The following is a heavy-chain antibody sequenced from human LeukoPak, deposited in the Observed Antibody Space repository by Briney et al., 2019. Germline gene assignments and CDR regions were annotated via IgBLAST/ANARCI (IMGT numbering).Heavy chain of an antibody. CDR3: ARRGPGARFDY. Sequence: PSETLSLTCTVSGGSISSYYWSWIRQPPGKGLEWIGYIYTSGSTNYNPSLKSRVTISVDTSKNQFSLKLSSVTAAGTAVYYCARRGPGARFDYWGQGTLVTVSS. CDR2: IYTSGST. CDR1: GGSISSYY. D-gene: IGHD6-6*01. J-gene: IGHJ4*02. V-gene: IGHV4-4*09.